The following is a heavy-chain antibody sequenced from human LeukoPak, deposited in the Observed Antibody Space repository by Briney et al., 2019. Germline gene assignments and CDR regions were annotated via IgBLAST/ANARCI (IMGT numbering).Heavy chain of an antibody. CDR2: MKSFGSGGTI. CDR3: AWIYKVVGGFDT. V-gene: IGHV3-15*01. Sequence: TGGSLRLSCAASGMKFSDAWMSWVRQAPGKGLEWIGRMKSFGSGGTIDYLASVKGRFIISRDDSKNMFYLQITSLKNEDSGVYYCAWIYKVVGGFDTWGQGTMVTVSS. D-gene: IGHD5-12*01. J-gene: IGHJ3*02. CDR1: GMKFSDAW.